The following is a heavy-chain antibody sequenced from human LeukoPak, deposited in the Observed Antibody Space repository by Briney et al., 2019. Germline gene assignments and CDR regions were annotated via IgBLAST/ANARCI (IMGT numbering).Heavy chain of an antibody. CDR2: IKEDGSEK. CDR1: GFTHSRYW. V-gene: IGHV3-7*01. CDR3: ARDWLAGNPYHAFDL. D-gene: IGHD3-22*01. J-gene: IGHJ3*01. Sequence: GGSLRLSCAASGFTHSRYWMSWVRHAPGKGLECGANIKEDGSEKYYVDSVKGRFTISRDNAKTSLYLQMNSLRAEDTAVYYCARDWLAGNPYHAFDLWGKGTMVTVSS.